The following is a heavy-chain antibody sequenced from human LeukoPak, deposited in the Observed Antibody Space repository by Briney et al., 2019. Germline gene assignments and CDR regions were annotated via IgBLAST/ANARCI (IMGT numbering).Heavy chain of an antibody. Sequence: SETLSLTCTVSSDSISDSTYYWAWIRQPPGKGLEWIGSIHYSGLTYYNPSLKSRITISVDTSKNQFSLELRSVTAADTAFYYCARHVGLVAPNGIDPWGQGTLVTVSS. D-gene: IGHD1-26*01. CDR2: IHYSGLT. CDR1: SDSISDSTYY. CDR3: ARHVGLVAPNGIDP. V-gene: IGHV4-39*01. J-gene: IGHJ5*02.